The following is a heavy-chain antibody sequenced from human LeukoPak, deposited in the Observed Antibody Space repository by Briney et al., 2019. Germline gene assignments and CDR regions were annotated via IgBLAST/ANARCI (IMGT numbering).Heavy chain of an antibody. D-gene: IGHD6-19*01. V-gene: IGHV4-34*01. CDR3: ARQWLVAPLFDY. CDR2: INHSGST. CDR1: GGSLSGYY. Sequence: PSETLSRTCAVYGGSLSGYYWSWIRQPPGKGLEWIGEINHSGSTNYNPSLKSRVTISVDTSKNQLSLKLSSMTAADTAVYYCARQWLVAPLFDYWDAGDLGTVSS. J-gene: IGHJ4*02.